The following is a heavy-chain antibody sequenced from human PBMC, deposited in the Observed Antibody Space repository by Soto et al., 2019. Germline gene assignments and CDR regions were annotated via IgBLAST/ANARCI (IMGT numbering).Heavy chain of an antibody. D-gene: IGHD3-3*01. J-gene: IGHJ3*02. V-gene: IGHV1-8*01. Sequence: ASVKVSCKASGYTFTSYYINWVRQATGQGLEWMGWMNPNSGNTGYAQKFQGRVTMTRNTSISTAYMELSSLRSEDTAVYYCASPTYYDFWSGYYTDAFDIWGQGTMVTVSS. CDR3: ASPTYYDFWSGYYTDAFDI. CDR2: MNPNSGNT. CDR1: GYTFTSYY.